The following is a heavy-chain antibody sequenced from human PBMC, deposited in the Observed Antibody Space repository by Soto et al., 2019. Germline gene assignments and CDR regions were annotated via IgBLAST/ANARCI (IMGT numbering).Heavy chain of an antibody. D-gene: IGHD2-15*01. CDR3: ARGVVVVAASQLGWFDP. CDR2: IIPMFGTA. J-gene: IGHJ5*02. CDR1: GGTFSRDA. V-gene: IGHV1-69*13. Sequence: ASVKVSCKASGGTFSRDAISWVRQAPGQGLEWMGGIIPMFGTAKYVQKFQGRLTITADESATTAYLELRSLRSDDTAVYYCARGVVVVAASQLGWFDPWGQGTLVTVSS.